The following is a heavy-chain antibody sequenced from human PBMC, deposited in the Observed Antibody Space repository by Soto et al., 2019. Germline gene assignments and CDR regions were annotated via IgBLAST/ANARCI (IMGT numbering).Heavy chain of an antibody. CDR3: ARGDDIVVVVAAPDY. CDR1: GFTFSSYW. J-gene: IGHJ4*02. V-gene: IGHV3-7*01. D-gene: IGHD2-15*01. CDR2: IKQDGSEK. Sequence: EVQLVESGGGLVQPGGSLRLSCAASGFTFSSYWMSWVRQAPGKGLEWVANIKQDGSEKYYVDSVKGRFTISRDNAKNSLYLEMNSLRAEDTAVYYCARGDDIVVVVAAPDYWGQGTLVTVSS.